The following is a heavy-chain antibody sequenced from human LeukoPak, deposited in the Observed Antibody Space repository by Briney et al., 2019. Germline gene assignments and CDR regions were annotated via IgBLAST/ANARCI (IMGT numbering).Heavy chain of an antibody. CDR2: LYSDGRT. J-gene: IGHJ4*02. CDR1: GFTFSSSW. CDR3: ARGGGYYPIDY. Sequence: GGSLRLSCVASGFTFSSSWMSWVRQAPGKGLEWVSVLYSDGRTYYADSVKGRFTISRDTSKNTLYLQVNSLRAEDTAIYYCARGGGYYPIDYWGQGTLVTVSS. D-gene: IGHD1-26*01. V-gene: IGHV3-53*01.